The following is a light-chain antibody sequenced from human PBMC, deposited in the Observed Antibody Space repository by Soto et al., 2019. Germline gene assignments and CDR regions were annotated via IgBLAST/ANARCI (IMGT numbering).Light chain of an antibody. CDR1: ESVSSNY. V-gene: IGKV3-20*01. CDR3: QQYSSSRT. Sequence: EIVLTQSPGTLSLSQGERATLSCRASESVSSNYLAWHQQKPGQAPRLLIFGASSRATGIPDRFSGSGSGTDFTLTISRLEPEDFAVYYCQQYSSSRTFGQGTKVDIK. J-gene: IGKJ1*01. CDR2: GAS.